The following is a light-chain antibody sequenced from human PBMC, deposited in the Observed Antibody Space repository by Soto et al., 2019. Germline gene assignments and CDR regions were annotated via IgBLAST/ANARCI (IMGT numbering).Light chain of an antibody. V-gene: IGKV3-15*01. CDR1: QSVASN. CDR3: QQCNSWPLT. Sequence: ETVMTQSPSTLSVSPGERATLSCRASQSVASNLAWYQQKPGKAPRLLIYGASTRATGIPARFSGSGSGTEFTLTISSLQSEDFAVYYCQQCNSWPLTFGGGTTVDIK. CDR2: GAS. J-gene: IGKJ4*01.